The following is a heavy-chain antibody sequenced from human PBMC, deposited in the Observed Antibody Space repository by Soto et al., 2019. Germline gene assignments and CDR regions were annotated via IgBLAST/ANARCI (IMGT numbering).Heavy chain of an antibody. CDR2: IYYSGTT. CDR1: GGSISSYY. V-gene: IGHV4-59*01. CDR3: ARYSGRYSYNWFDP. Sequence: TSETLSLTCTVSGGSISSYYWSWIRQPPGKGLEWIGYIYYSGTTNYNPSLKSRVTISVDTSKNQFSLKLSSVTAADTAVYYCARYSGRYSYNWFDPWGQGTLVTVS. J-gene: IGHJ5*02. D-gene: IGHD1-26*01.